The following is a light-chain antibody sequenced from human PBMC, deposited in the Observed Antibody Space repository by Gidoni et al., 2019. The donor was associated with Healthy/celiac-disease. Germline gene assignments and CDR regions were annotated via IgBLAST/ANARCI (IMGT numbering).Light chain of an antibody. CDR2: RDS. J-gene: IGLJ1*01. Sequence: SYELTQPLSESVALGQTARITCGGNNIGSKNVPWYQQKPGQAPVLVIYRDSNRPSGIPERFSGSNSGNTATLTISRAQAGDEADYYCQVWDSSTYVFGTGTKVTVL. CDR3: QVWDSSTYV. CDR1: NIGSKN. V-gene: IGLV3-9*01.